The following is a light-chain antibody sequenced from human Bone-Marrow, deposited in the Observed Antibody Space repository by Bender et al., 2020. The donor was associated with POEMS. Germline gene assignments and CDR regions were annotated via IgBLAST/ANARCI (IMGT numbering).Light chain of an antibody. CDR3: CSYAGDKTFV. CDR1: SSDVGGYDY. J-gene: IGLJ2*01. CDR2: DVS. V-gene: IGLV2-14*03. Sequence: QSALTQPASVSGSPGQAITISCTGTSSDVGGYDYVSWYQHHPGKAPKLLISDVSDRPSGVSNRFSGSKSGNTASLTISGLQAEDEADYYCCSYAGDKTFVFGGGTKLTV.